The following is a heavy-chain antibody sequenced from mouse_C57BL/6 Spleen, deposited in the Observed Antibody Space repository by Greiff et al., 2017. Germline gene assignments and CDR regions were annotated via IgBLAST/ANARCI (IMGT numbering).Heavy chain of an antibody. Sequence: ESGPGLVKPSQSLSLTCSVTGYSITSGYYWNWIRQFPGNKLEWMGYISYDGSNNYNPSLKNRISITRDTSKNQFFLKLNSVTTEDTATYYCARGGYYSNHGYYAMDYWGQGTSVTVSS. V-gene: IGHV3-6*01. D-gene: IGHD2-5*01. CDR1: GYSITSGYY. CDR3: ARGGYYSNHGYYAMDY. J-gene: IGHJ4*01. CDR2: ISYDGSN.